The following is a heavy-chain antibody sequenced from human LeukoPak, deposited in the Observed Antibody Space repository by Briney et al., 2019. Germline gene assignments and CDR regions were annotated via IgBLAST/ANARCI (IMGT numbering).Heavy chain of an antibody. J-gene: IGHJ4*02. Sequence: GGSLRLSCAASGFTFSSYGMHWVRQAPGKGLVWVSAINNGGSTTAYADSVRGRFTISRDNAKNTLYLQMNSLRAEDTAVYYCARRAPTRYFDYWGQGTLVTVSS. V-gene: IGHV3-74*01. D-gene: IGHD5-24*01. CDR1: GFTFSSYG. CDR3: ARRAPTRYFDY. CDR2: INNGGSTT.